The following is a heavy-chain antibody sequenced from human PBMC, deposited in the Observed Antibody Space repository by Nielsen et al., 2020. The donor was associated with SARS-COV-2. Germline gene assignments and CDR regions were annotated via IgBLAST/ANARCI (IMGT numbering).Heavy chain of an antibody. Sequence: GGSLRLSCAASGFTFSDYYMSWIRQAPGKGLEWVSYISSSSSTIYYADSVKGRFTISRDNAKNSLYLQMNSLRAEDTAIYYCTRRVAGGTMDVWGQGTTVTVSS. D-gene: IGHD6-19*01. CDR3: TRRVAGGTMDV. CDR2: ISSSSSTI. V-gene: IGHV3-11*01. J-gene: IGHJ6*02. CDR1: GFTFSDYY.